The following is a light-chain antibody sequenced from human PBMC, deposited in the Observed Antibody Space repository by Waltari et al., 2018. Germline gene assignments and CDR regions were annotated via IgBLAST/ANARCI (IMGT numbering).Light chain of an antibody. V-gene: IGLV3-1*01. CDR1: KLGDKY. J-gene: IGLJ2*01. CDR2: QDN. Sequence: SYELTQPPSVSVSPGQTASITCSGDKLGDKYACWYQQKPGQSPVLVMYQDNKRPSGIPERFSGSNSGNTATLTISGTQALDEADYYCQAWHSSTMVFGGGTKLTVL. CDR3: QAWHSSTMV.